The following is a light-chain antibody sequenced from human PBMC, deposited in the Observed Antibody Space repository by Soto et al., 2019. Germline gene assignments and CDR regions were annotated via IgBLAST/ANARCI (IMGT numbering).Light chain of an antibody. CDR3: AAWDDSLNGPL. Sequence: QSVLTQPPSASGTPGRRVTIFGSGGSSNIGSNAVNWYQQLPGTAPILLIYSNNQRPSGVPDRFSGSKSGTSASLAVNGLQSEDEADYYCAAWDDSLNGPLFGGGTKLTVL. J-gene: IGLJ3*02. V-gene: IGLV1-44*01. CDR2: SNN. CDR1: SSNIGSNA.